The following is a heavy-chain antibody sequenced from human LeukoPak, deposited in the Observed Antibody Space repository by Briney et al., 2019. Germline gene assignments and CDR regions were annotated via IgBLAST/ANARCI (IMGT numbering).Heavy chain of an antibody. V-gene: IGHV3-23*01. Sequence: GGSLRLSCAASGFTFSSYAMSWVRQAPGKGLEWVSAISGSGGSTYYADSVKGRFTISRDNSKNTLYLQMNSLRAEDTAVYYCAKDLIGDSSGWADYFDYWGQGTLVTVSS. CDR2: ISGSGGST. CDR1: GFTFSSYA. D-gene: IGHD6-19*01. J-gene: IGHJ4*02. CDR3: AKDLIGDSSGWADYFDY.